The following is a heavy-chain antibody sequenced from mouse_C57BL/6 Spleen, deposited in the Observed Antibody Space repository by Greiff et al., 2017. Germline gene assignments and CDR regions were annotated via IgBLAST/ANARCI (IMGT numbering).Heavy chain of an antibody. V-gene: IGHV5-6*01. J-gene: IGHJ2*01. Sequence: EVKLMESGGDLVKPGGSLKLSCAASGFTFSSYGMSWVRQTPDKRLEWVATISSGGSYTYYPDSVKGRFTISRDNAKNTLYLQMSSLKSEDTAMYYCARPSDGYFFDYWGQGTTLTVSS. CDR2: ISSGGSYT. CDR1: GFTFSSYG. CDR3: ARPSDGYFFDY. D-gene: IGHD2-3*01.